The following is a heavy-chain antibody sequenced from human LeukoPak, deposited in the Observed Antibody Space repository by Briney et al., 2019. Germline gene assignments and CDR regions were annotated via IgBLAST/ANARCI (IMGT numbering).Heavy chain of an antibody. Sequence: SGPTLVNPTETLTLTCTVSGFSLNNTTMGVSWIRQPPGKALEWLAHIFSNDEKSKRKSLKNRVTISKDTSKSQVVLTMTNIDPADTATYYCARIATLSYDSSGYPTDAFDIWGQGTLVTVSS. J-gene: IGHJ3*02. CDR3: ARIATLSYDSSGYPTDAFDI. CDR2: IFSNDEK. D-gene: IGHD3-22*01. V-gene: IGHV2-26*01. CDR1: GFSLNNTTMG.